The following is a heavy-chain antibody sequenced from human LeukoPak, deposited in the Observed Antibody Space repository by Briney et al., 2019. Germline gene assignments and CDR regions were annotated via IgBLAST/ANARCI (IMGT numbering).Heavy chain of an antibody. D-gene: IGHD3-10*01. Sequence: SETLSLTCTVSGGSITGHYWSWIRQPAGKGLEWIGRIYTNEYTNYNPSLKNRVTMSVDTSKNQFSLRLSSVTAADTAVYYCARPPYGDYLDYWGQGILVTVSS. CDR3: ARPPYGDYLDY. V-gene: IGHV4-4*07. CDR1: GGSITGHY. CDR2: IYTNEYT. J-gene: IGHJ4*02.